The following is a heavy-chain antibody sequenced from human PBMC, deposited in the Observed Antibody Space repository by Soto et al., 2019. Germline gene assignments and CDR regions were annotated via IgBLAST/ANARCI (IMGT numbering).Heavy chain of an antibody. V-gene: IGHV3-30-3*01. J-gene: IGHJ3*02. CDR2: ISYDGSNK. CDR3: ARGGGGVTWIQLWLGAFDI. Sequence: QVQLVESGRGVVQPGRSLRLSCAASGFTFSSYAMHWVRQAPGKGLEWVAVISYDGSNKYYADSVKGRFTISRDNSKNTLYLQMNSLRAEDTAVYYCARGGGGVTWIQLWLGAFDIWGQGTMVTVSS. CDR1: GFTFSSYA. D-gene: IGHD5-18*01.